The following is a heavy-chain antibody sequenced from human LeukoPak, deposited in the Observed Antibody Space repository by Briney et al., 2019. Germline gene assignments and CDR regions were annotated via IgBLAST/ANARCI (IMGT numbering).Heavy chain of an antibody. D-gene: IGHD4-17*01. CDR3: ATEIVGYGDVHYFDS. CDR1: GYTLTAIS. J-gene: IGHJ4*02. V-gene: IGHV1-24*01. CDR2: FNPEDVET. Sequence: GASVKVSCKVSGYTLTAISMHWVRQAPGQGLEWRGGFNPEDVETIYARSFQGRLTVTEDTSTDTAYMELSSLRAEDTAMYYCATEIVGYGDVHYFDSWGQGTLVTVSS.